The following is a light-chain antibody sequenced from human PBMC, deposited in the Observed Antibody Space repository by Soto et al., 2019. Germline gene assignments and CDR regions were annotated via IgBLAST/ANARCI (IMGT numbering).Light chain of an antibody. Sequence: QSALTQPASVSGSPGQSITISCTGTSSDVGGYNYVSWYQQHPGKAPKLMIYDVSNRPSGVSNRFSGSKSGNRASLTISGLQAADEADYYCSSYTSSGTLMVFGGGTKLTVL. J-gene: IGLJ2*01. CDR3: SSYTSSGTLMV. V-gene: IGLV2-14*01. CDR2: DVS. CDR1: SSDVGGYNY.